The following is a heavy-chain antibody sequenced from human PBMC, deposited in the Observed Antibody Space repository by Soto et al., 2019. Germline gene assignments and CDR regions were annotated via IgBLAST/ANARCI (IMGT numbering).Heavy chain of an antibody. CDR3: ARDPGIRDFDWLLPGGY. Sequence: QVQLVQSGAEVKKPGASVKVSCKASGYTFTSYYMHWVRQAPGQGLEWMGIINPSGGSTSYAQKFQGRVTMTRDTSTSTVYMELSSLRSEDTAVYYCARDPGIRDFDWLLPGGYWGQGTLVTVSS. J-gene: IGHJ4*02. V-gene: IGHV1-46*03. D-gene: IGHD3-9*01. CDR1: GYTFTSYY. CDR2: INPSGGST.